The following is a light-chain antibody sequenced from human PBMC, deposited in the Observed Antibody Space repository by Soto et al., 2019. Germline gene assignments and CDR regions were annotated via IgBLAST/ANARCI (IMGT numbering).Light chain of an antibody. V-gene: IGKV3-20*01. CDR3: QQYGSSSWT. CDR1: QSVSSIS. Sequence: EIVLTQSPGTLSLSPEERATLSCRASQSVSSISLAWYQQKPGQAPRLLMYGASSRATGIPDRFSGSGSGTDFTLTISRLEPEDSAVYYCQQYGSSSWTFGQGTKVEIK. CDR2: GAS. J-gene: IGKJ1*01.